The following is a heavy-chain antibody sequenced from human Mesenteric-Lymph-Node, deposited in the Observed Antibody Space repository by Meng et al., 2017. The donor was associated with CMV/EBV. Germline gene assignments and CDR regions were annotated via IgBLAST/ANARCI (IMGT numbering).Heavy chain of an antibody. CDR1: GVNFRDYY. J-gene: IGHJ4*02. Sequence: SGVNFRDYYMNWVRQAPGKGLEWVSTITSSSSYMYYADSVKGRFTISRDNAKNSLFLQMNSLRAEDTALYYCARDREQYSSGWYSVSWGQGTLVTVSS. CDR2: ITSSSSYM. CDR3: ARDREQYSSGWYSVS. V-gene: IGHV3-21*01. D-gene: IGHD6-25*01.